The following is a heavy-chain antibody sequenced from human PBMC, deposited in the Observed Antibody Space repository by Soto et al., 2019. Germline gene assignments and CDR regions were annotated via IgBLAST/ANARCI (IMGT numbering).Heavy chain of an antibody. D-gene: IGHD2-15*01. Sequence: GGSLRLSCATSGFSFSKSTMNWVRQVPGKGLEWVSSISGSSRDIYYADSVKGRFTISRDNSKNTLYLQMNSLRAEDTAVYYCAKERDIVVVVAPLDYWGQGTLVTVSS. J-gene: IGHJ4*02. CDR2: ISGSSRDI. V-gene: IGHV3-21*01. CDR3: AKERDIVVVVAPLDY. CDR1: GFSFSKST.